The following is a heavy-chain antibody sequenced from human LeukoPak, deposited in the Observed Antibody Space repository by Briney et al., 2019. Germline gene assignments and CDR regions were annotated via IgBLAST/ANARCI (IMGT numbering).Heavy chain of an antibody. J-gene: IGHJ4*02. CDR1: GFTFNNYA. D-gene: IGHD3-22*01. V-gene: IGHV3-23*01. CDR3: AKDGRNFYDSSGCFDS. CDR2: ISGSGVTT. Sequence: GGSLRLSCAASGFTFNNYAMSWVRQAPGKSLEWVSTISGSGVTTHYADSVKGRFTISRDNSKNTLYLQMNSLRAEDTAVYYCAKDGRNFYDSSGCFDSWGQGTLVTVSS.